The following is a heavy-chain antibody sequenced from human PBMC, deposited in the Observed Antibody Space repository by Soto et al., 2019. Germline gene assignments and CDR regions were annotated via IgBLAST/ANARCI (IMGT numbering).Heavy chain of an antibody. CDR2: ISYDGSNE. Sequence: QVQLVESGGGVVQPGRSLRLSCAASGFTFSSYAMHWVRQAPGKGLEWVAVISYDGSNEYYADSVKGRFTISRDNSKNTLYLQMNSLRAEDTAVYYCARAQWLVGYYFDYWGQGTLVTVSS. CDR1: GFTFSSYA. J-gene: IGHJ4*02. CDR3: ARAQWLVGYYFDY. V-gene: IGHV3-30-3*01. D-gene: IGHD6-19*01.